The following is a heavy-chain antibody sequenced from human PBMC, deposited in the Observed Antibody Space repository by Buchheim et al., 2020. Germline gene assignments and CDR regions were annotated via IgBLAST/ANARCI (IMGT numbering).Heavy chain of an antibody. CDR3: AKVIAVAVYGMDV. Sequence: QVQLVESGGGVVQPGRSLRLSCAASGFTFSSDDMHWVRQAPGKGLEWVALISDDGRNKYYADSVKGRFTISRDNSKNTLYLQVNSLRPEDTAVYYCAKVIAVAVYGMDVWGRGTT. CDR1: GFTFSSDD. D-gene: IGHD6-19*01. CDR2: ISDDGRNK. J-gene: IGHJ6*02. V-gene: IGHV3-30*18.